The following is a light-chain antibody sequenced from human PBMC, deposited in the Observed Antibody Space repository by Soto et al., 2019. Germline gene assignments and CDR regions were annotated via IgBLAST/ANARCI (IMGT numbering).Light chain of an antibody. CDR3: QQRYRTPWT. CDR1: QSISSY. CDR2: AAS. J-gene: IGKJ1*01. Sequence: DIQMTQSPSSLSASVGDRVTITCRASQSISSYLNWYQQKPGKAPKLLIYAASSLQSWVPSRFSGSGSGTDFTLTISSLQPEDFATYYSQQRYRTPWTFGQGTKVEVK. V-gene: IGKV1-39*01.